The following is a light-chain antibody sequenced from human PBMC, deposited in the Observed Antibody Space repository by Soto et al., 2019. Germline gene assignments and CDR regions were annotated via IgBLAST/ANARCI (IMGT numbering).Light chain of an antibody. CDR1: QSISSW. J-gene: IGKJ1*01. CDR3: QPYNSYSGWT. V-gene: IGKV1-5*01. CDR2: DAS. Sequence: DIQMTQSPSTLSASVGDRVTITCRASQSISSWLAWYQQKPGKAPKLLIYDASSLESGVPSRFSGSGSVTEFTLTISSLQPDDFATYYCQPYNSYSGWTFGQGTKVEIK.